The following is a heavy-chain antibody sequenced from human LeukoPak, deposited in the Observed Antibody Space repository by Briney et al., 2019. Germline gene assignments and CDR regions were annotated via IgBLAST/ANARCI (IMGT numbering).Heavy chain of an antibody. J-gene: IGHJ4*02. CDR3: AYEGYSSNWYII. Sequence: ASVKVSCKASGYTFTGYYMHWVRQAPGQGLEWMGWISPNSGGTNYAQKFQGWVTMTRDTSISTAYMELSRLRSDDTAVYYCAYEGYSSNWYIIWGQGTLVTVSS. CDR1: GYTFTGYY. D-gene: IGHD6-13*01. V-gene: IGHV1-2*04. CDR2: ISPNSGGT.